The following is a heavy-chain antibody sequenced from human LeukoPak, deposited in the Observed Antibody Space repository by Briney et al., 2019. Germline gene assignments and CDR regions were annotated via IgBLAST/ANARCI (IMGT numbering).Heavy chain of an antibody. D-gene: IGHD4-11*01. CDR1: GCTVNSYC. J-gene: IGHJ4*02. V-gene: IGHV3-74*03. CDR2: INGDGSST. CDR3: AREKGSSNYDC. Sequence: TGGSLRLSCAASGCTVNSYCIHWVRQVPGKGLVWVSRINGDGSSTAYADSVKGRFTISRDNAKNTLYLQMNSLRAEDTAVSYCAREKGSSNYDCWGQGALVTVSS.